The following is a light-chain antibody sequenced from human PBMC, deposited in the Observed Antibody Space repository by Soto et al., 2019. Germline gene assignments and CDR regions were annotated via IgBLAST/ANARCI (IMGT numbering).Light chain of an antibody. V-gene: IGLV2-14*01. CDR1: SSDVGGYNY. Sequence: QSALTQPASVSGSPGQSITISCTGTSSDVGGYNYVSWYQQHPGKAPKLMIYDVSNRPSGVSNRFSGSKSGNTASLTITGGQAEDEADYYCSSYTSSSTLVFGGGTKVTVL. CDR3: SSYTSSSTLV. CDR2: DVS. J-gene: IGLJ2*01.